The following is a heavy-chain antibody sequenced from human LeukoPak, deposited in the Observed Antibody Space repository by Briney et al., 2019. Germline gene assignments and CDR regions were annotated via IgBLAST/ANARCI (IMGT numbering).Heavy chain of an antibody. CDR2: ISGSGGST. V-gene: IGHV3-23*01. J-gene: IGHJ4*02. CDR3: AKGETYYFDY. Sequence: GGSLRLSCAASGFTFSSYAMSWVRRAPGKGLEWVPAISGSGGSTYYADSVKGRFTISRDNSKNTLYLQMNSLRAEDTAVYYCAKGETYYFDYWGQGTLVTVSS. CDR1: GFTFSSYA.